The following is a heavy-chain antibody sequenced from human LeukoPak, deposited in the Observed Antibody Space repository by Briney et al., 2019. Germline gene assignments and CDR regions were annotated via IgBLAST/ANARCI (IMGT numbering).Heavy chain of an antibody. D-gene: IGHD4-17*01. CDR2: ISSSSSYI. V-gene: IGHV3-21*01. J-gene: IGHJ4*02. CDR1: GFTFSSYS. CDR3: ARDLNDYGDYVFDY. Sequence: GGSLRLSCAASGFTFSSYSMNWVRQAPGKGLEWVSTISSSSSYIYYADSVKGRFTISRDNAKNSLYLQMNSLRAEDTAVYYCARDLNDYGDYVFDYWGQGTLVTVSS.